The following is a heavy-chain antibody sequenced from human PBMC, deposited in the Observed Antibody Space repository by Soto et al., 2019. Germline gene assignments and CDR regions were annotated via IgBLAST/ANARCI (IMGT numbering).Heavy chain of an antibody. J-gene: IGHJ6*02. CDR2: ISNSGGST. V-gene: IGHV3-23*01. Sequence: PGGSLRLSCAASGFTFSSYAMSWVRQAPGKGLEWVSSISNSGGSTYYADSVKGRFIISRDNSKNTLYLQMSSLRVEDTAVYYCAKVFEYYYCGLDVWGQGTTVTVSS. D-gene: IGHD6-6*01. CDR1: GFTFSSYA. CDR3: AKVFEYYYCGLDV.